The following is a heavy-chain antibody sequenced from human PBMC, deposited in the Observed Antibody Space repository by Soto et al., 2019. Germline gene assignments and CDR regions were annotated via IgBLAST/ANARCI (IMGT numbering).Heavy chain of an antibody. CDR2: ISAYNGNT. Sequence: ASVKVSCKASGYTFTSYGISWVRQAPGQGLEWMGWISAYNGNTNYAQKLQGRVTMTTDTSTSTAYMELRSLRSDDTAVYYRARPYSTGDYYYYGMDVWGQGTTVTVSS. J-gene: IGHJ6*02. D-gene: IGHD6-25*01. CDR1: GYTFTSYG. V-gene: IGHV1-18*04. CDR3: ARPYSTGDYYYYGMDV.